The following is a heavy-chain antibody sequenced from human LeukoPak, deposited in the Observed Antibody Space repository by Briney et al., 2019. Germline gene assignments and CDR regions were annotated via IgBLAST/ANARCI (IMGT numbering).Heavy chain of an antibody. CDR2: INHSGST. Sequence: SETLSLTCAVYGVSFSGYYWSWIRQPPGKGLEWIGEINHSGSTNYNPSLKSRVTISVDTSKNQFSLKLSAVTAADTAVYYCARGLSSDSSGYYSNWFDPWGQGTLVTVSS. V-gene: IGHV4-34*01. CDR3: ARGLSSDSSGYYSNWFDP. CDR1: GVSFSGYY. J-gene: IGHJ5*02. D-gene: IGHD3-22*01.